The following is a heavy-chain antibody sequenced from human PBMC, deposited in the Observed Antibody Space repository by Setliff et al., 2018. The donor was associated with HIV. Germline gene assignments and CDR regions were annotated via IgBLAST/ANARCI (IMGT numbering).Heavy chain of an antibody. CDR1: GGSISSYY. D-gene: IGHD3-3*01. CDR3: ARQMTIPGVAVTPVDY. Sequence: LSLTCTVSGGSISSYYWSWIRQSPGKGLEWLGYVFYNGDTAYNPSLKSRLTISVDTSKSQFSLKLTSVTAADPAVYYCARQMTIPGVAVTPVDYWGQGARVTSPQ. J-gene: IGHJ4*02. CDR2: VFYNGDT. V-gene: IGHV4-59*08.